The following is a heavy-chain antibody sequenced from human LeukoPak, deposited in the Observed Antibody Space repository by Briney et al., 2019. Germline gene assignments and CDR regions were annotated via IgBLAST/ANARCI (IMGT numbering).Heavy chain of an antibody. CDR1: GLTFDDYE. D-gene: IGHD3-22*01. CDR3: ARVQQYDKFDY. CDR2: ISWNGRNT. J-gene: IGHJ4*02. Sequence: PGGSLRLSCAASGLTFDDYELKWVRQAPGKGVEGVSGISWNGRNTAYPESLKRRFTISRDNAKNSLYLQINSLRAEDTAFYYCARVQQYDKFDYWVQGTLVTVSS. V-gene: IGHV3-20*04.